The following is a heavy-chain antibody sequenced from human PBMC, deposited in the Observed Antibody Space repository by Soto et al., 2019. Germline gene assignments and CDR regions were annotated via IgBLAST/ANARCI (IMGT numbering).Heavy chain of an antibody. J-gene: IGHJ5*02. CDR1: GGSISGFY. D-gene: IGHD4-17*01. Sequence: SETLSLTCSVSGGSISGFYWNWIRRPPGKGLEWIGYIDNTGTTNYNPSLKSRLTMSLDTSRNQFSLRLTSVTAADTAVYYCAGEDYGPFHNCFDPWGQGTLVTVSS. CDR3: AGEDYGPFHNCFDP. CDR2: IDNTGTT. V-gene: IGHV4-59*01.